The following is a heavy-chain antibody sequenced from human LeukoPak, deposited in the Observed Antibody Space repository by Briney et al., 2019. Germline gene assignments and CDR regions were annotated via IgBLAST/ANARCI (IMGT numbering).Heavy chain of an antibody. CDR3: TRLSDY. CDR1: GGSIIGSHYY. J-gene: IGHJ4*02. V-gene: IGHV4-39*01. CDR2: INYSGST. Sequence: SETLSLTCSVSGGSIIGSHYYWGWVRQPPGKGLEWIGSINYSGSTYYNPSLKSRVTISVDTSKNQFSLNLNSVTAADTAVYYCTRLSDYWGQGTQVTVSS.